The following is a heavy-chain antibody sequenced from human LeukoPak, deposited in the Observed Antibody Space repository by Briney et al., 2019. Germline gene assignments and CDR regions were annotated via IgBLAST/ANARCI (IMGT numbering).Heavy chain of an antibody. Sequence: GGSLRLSCAASGFTFSSYAMSWVRQAPGKGLEWVSAISGSGGSTYYADSVKGRFTISRDNYKNTLYLQMDSLRAEDTAVYYCAEDLRGSPDGFDNWGQRTMGTGSS. CDR1: GFTFSSYA. V-gene: IGHV3-23*01. CDR2: ISGSGGST. D-gene: IGHD3-16*01. CDR3: AEDLRGSPDGFDN. J-gene: IGHJ3*02.